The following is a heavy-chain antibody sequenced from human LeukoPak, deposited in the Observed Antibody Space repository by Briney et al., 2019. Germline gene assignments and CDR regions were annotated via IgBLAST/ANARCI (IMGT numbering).Heavy chain of an antibody. CDR1: GGSISSGGYS. CDR3: ARAKYYYGSGSPHFDY. CDR2: IYHSGST. V-gene: IGHV4-30-2*01. J-gene: IGHJ4*02. Sequence: SQTLSLTCAVSGGSISSGGYSWSWIRQPPGKGLEWIGYIYHSGSTYYNPSLKSRVTISVDRSKNQFSLKLSSVTAADTAVYYRARAKYYYGSGSPHFDYWGQGTLVTVSS. D-gene: IGHD3-10*01.